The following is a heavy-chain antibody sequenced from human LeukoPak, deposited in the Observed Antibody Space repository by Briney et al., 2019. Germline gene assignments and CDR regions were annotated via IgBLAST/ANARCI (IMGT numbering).Heavy chain of an antibody. CDR3: ARVGNEYSSSWYWFDP. CDR1: GYTFTSYG. CDR2: ISAYNGNT. J-gene: IGHJ5*02. D-gene: IGHD6-13*01. V-gene: IGHV1-18*01. Sequence: ASVKVSCKASGYTFTSYGISWVRQAPGQGLEWMGWISAYNGNTNYAQKLQGRVTMTTDTSTSTAYMELRSLRSDDTAVYYCARVGNEYSSSWYWFDPWGQGTLVTVSS.